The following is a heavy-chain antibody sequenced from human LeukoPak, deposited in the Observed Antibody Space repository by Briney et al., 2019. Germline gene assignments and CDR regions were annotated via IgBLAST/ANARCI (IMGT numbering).Heavy chain of an antibody. V-gene: IGHV4-39*01. CDR1: GGSISSSSYY. CDR3: ARTIFGVVPNWFDP. J-gene: IGHJ5*02. Sequence: SETLSLTCTVSGGSISSSSYYWGWIRQPPGKGLEWIGSIYYSGSTYYNPSLKSRVTISVDTSKNQFSLKLSSVTAADTAVYYCARTIFGVVPNWFDPWGQGTLVTVSS. D-gene: IGHD3-3*01. CDR2: IYYSGST.